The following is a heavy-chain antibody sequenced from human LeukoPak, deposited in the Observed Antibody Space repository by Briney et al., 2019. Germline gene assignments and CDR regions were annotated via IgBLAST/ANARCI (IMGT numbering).Heavy chain of an antibody. CDR3: AKEGKSSSSYYYYYMDV. Sequence: GRSLRLSCAASGFTFDDYAMHWVRQAPGKGLEWVSGISWNSGSIGYADSVKGRFTISRDNAKNSLYLQMNSLRAEGTALYYCAKEGKSSSSYYYYYMDVWGKGTTVTVSS. CDR1: GFTFDDYA. CDR2: ISWNSGSI. J-gene: IGHJ6*03. V-gene: IGHV3-9*01. D-gene: IGHD6-6*01.